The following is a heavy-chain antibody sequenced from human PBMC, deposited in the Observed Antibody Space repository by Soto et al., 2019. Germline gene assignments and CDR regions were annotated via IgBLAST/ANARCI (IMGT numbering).Heavy chain of an antibody. J-gene: IGHJ4*02. V-gene: IGHV3-33*01. CDR1: GFSFSTYG. Sequence: QVQLVESGGGVVQPGRSLRLSCAASGFSFSTYGMHWVRQAPGKGLEWLAVIWYDGSEKYYADSAKGRFTISRDNPKNPLYLQVNSLRAEDTAVYYCARGCSFYNSGLYGGFDYWGQGALVTVSS. D-gene: IGHD6-19*01. CDR2: IWYDGSEK. CDR3: ARGCSFYNSGLYGGFDY.